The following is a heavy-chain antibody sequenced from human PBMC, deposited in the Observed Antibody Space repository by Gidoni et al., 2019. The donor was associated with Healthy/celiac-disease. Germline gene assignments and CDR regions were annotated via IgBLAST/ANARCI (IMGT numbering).Heavy chain of an antibody. Sequence: EVQLVESGGGLVKPGGSLSLSCAASGFTFSSYSMNWVRQAPGKGLEWVSSISSSSSYIYYADSVKGRFTISRDNAKNSLYLQMNSLRAEDTAVYYCARDRGSGDAFDIWGQGTMVTVSS. V-gene: IGHV3-21*01. CDR2: ISSSSSYI. J-gene: IGHJ3*02. CDR1: GFTFSSYS. D-gene: IGHD6-19*01. CDR3: ARDRGSGDAFDI.